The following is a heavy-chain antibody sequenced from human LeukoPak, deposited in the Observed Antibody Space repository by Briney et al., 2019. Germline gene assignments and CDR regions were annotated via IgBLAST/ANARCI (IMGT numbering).Heavy chain of an antibody. Sequence: GGSLRLSCAASGFTFDDFGMTWVRQAPGKGLEWVSSISSSSSYIYYADSVKGRFTISRDNAKNSLYLQMNSLRAEDTAVYYCARDRRAAGTEDAFDIWGQGTMVTVSS. V-gene: IGHV3-21*01. D-gene: IGHD6-13*01. CDR1: GFTFDDFG. CDR2: ISSSSSYI. CDR3: ARDRRAAGTEDAFDI. J-gene: IGHJ3*02.